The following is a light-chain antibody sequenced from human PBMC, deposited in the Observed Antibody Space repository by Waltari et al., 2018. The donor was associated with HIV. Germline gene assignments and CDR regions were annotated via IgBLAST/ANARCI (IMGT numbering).Light chain of an antibody. CDR3: QQHPIT. CDR2: GVS. V-gene: IGKV3-20*01. CDR1: QSVSRDY. Sequence: DIVLTQSPGTLSLSPWERATLSCRASQSVSRDYLPWYQQKPGQAPRLLIYGVSSRATGIPDRFSGSGSGTEFTLTISRLEPEDIAVYYCQQHPITCGQGTRLEIK. J-gene: IGKJ5*01.